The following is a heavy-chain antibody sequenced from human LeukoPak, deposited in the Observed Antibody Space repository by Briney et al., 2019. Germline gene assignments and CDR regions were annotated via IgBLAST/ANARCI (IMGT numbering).Heavy chain of an antibody. Sequence: GASLRLSCAASGFTFSNYAMSWVRQAPGKGLEWVSAITGSGSGIYYADSMKSRFDISRDNSKITLYLQINSLRAEYTAVYYCAKWGDYDVLTGYYVSGYWGQGTLVTVSS. CDR2: ITGSGSGI. CDR1: GFTFSNYA. D-gene: IGHD3-9*01. CDR3: AKWGDYDVLTGYYVSGY. V-gene: IGHV3-23*01. J-gene: IGHJ4*02.